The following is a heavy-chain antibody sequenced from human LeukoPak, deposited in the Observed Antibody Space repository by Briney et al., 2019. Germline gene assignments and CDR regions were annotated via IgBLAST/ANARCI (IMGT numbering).Heavy chain of an antibody. V-gene: IGHV3-30*02. CDR2: IRRDGSDI. J-gene: IGHJ4*02. CDR3: AKLNSAIDY. Sequence: GGSLRLSCKPSGFTFRNYDMHWVRQAPGKGLEWVAFIRRDGSDIFHADSVKGRFTISRDNSKNTLYLQMNSLRAEDTAVYYCAKLNSAIDYWGQGTLVTVSS. D-gene: IGHD3-16*01. CDR1: GFTFRNYD.